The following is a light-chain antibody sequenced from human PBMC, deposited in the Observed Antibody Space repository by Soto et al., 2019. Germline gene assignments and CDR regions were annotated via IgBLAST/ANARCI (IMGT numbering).Light chain of an antibody. J-gene: IGLJ3*02. CDR3: SSYTGSSTVV. CDR1: SSDVGGYDH. Sequence: QSALTQPASVSGSPGQSITISCTGTSSDVGGYDHVSWYQQHPGKAPKLMIYDVRDRPSGVSIRFSGSKSGNTASLTISGVQAEDEADYYCSSYTGSSTVVFGGGTKLTVL. CDR2: DVR. V-gene: IGLV2-14*01.